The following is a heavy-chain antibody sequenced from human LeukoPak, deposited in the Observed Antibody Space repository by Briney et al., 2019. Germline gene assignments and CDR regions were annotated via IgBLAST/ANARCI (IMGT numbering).Heavy chain of an antibody. V-gene: IGHV4-59*08. Sequence: SETLSLTCTVSGGSISSYYWSWIRQPPGKGLEWIGYISYSGRTNYNPSLKSRVTISVDTSKNQFSLKLSSVTAADTAVYYCARQVPAAIRGGLNWFDPWGQGTLVTVSS. CDR2: ISYSGRT. D-gene: IGHD2-2*02. CDR1: GGSISSYY. J-gene: IGHJ5*02. CDR3: ARQVPAAIRGGLNWFDP.